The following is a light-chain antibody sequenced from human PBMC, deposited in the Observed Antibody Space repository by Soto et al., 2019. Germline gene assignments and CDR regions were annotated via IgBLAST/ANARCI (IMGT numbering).Light chain of an antibody. V-gene: IGKV3-20*01. CDR1: QSVGGSF. CDR3: QQYHSSTRT. CDR2: HTS. J-gene: IGKJ1*01. Sequence: ETVLTQSPGTLSLSPGERATLSCRASQSVGGSFLAWYQQRPGQAPRILIYHTSYRETGIPDMFSGSGAGTEFTLTISRLEPEDFAVDYCQQYHSSTRTFGQGTKVDIK.